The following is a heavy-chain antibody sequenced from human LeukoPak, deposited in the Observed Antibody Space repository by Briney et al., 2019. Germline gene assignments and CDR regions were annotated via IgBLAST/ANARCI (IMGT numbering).Heavy chain of an antibody. CDR3: ARDVPRGTGYMDV. J-gene: IGHJ6*03. CDR2: IYYSGST. D-gene: IGHD3-10*01. CDR1: GGSISSFY. Sequence: PSETLSLTCTVSGGSISSFYWSWIRQPPGKGLEWIGYIYYSGSTKYNPSLKSRVTISVDTSKNQLSLKLGSVTATDTAVYYCARDVPRGTGYMDVWGKGTTVTVSS. V-gene: IGHV4-59*01.